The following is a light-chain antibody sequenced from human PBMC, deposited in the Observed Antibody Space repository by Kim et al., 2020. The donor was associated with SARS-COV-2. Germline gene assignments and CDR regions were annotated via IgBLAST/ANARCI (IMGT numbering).Light chain of an antibody. CDR3: SSYTSSSTNYV. CDR1: SSDVGGYNY. CDR2: DVN. Sequence: QSALTQPASVSGSPGQSITISCTGTSSDVGGYNYVSWYQQHPGKAPKLMIYDVNNRPSGISNRFSGSKSGNTASLTISGLQAEDEADYYCSSYTSSSTNYVFGTGTQLTVL. J-gene: IGLJ1*01. V-gene: IGLV2-14*03.